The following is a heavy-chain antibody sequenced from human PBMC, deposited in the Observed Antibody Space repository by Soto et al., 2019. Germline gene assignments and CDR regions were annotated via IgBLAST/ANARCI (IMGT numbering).Heavy chain of an antibody. CDR1: GGSISGYY. V-gene: IGHV4-34*01. CDR2: INHSGST. CDR3: ARDKITGLFDC. D-gene: IGHD2-8*02. J-gene: IGHJ4*02. Sequence: SETLSLTCAVYGGSISGYYWTWIRQPPGTGLEWIGEINHSGSTNYNPSLKSRVTISVDTSKNQFSLKLTSVTAADTAVYYCARDKITGLFDCWGQGTLVTVSS.